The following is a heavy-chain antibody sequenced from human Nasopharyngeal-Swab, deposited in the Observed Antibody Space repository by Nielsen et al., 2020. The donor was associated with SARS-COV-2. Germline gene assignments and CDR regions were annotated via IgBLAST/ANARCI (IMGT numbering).Heavy chain of an antibody. Sequence: GESLKISCAASGFTFSSYSMNWVRQAPGKGLEWVSSISSSSSYIYYADSVKGRFTISRDNAKNSLYLQMNSLRVEDTAVYYCARWDYSNYDLDYWGQGTLVTVSS. CDR3: ARWDYSNYDLDY. CDR2: ISSSSSYI. D-gene: IGHD4-11*01. V-gene: IGHV3-21*01. CDR1: GFTFSSYS. J-gene: IGHJ4*02.